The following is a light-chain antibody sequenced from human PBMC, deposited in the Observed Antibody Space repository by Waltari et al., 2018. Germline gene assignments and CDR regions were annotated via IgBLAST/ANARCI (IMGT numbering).Light chain of an antibody. CDR2: GAS. Sequence: SCGARQSVNRALTWYQLKPGEAPRLLIYGASNRATSIPDRFSGRCSGTDFSLTISRLEPEYFAVYYWQHFVRLPVTFGQGTKVEIK. V-gene: IGKV3-20*01. CDR3: QHFVRLPVT. CDR1: QSVNRA. J-gene: IGKJ1*01.